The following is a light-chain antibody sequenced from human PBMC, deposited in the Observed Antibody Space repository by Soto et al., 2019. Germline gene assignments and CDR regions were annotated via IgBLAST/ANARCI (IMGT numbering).Light chain of an antibody. CDR2: GAS. Sequence: EIVMTQSPATLSVSPGERVTLSCRASQSVSSNLAWYQHKPGQAPRLLIYGASTRATGIPVRFSGSGSWTAFTLTISSLQSEDFAVYYCQQYSNWPSITFGQGTRLEIK. V-gene: IGKV3-15*01. CDR3: QQYSNWPSIT. CDR1: QSVSSN. J-gene: IGKJ5*01.